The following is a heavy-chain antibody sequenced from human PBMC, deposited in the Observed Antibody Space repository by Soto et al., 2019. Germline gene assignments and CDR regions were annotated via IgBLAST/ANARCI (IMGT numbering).Heavy chain of an antibody. CDR3: ARLAGPKIYYFDY. CDR2: TYYRSNRYN. J-gene: IGHJ4*02. CDR1: GDSVSINSAA. Sequence: QVQLQQSGPGLVKPSQTLSLTCAISGDSVSINSAAWNWLRQSPSRGLEWLGRTYYRSNRYNDYLVSVKSRITSNPDTSKNHFSLQLNSVTPEDTAVYYCARLAGPKIYYFDYCCQGTLVTVSS. V-gene: IGHV6-1*01.